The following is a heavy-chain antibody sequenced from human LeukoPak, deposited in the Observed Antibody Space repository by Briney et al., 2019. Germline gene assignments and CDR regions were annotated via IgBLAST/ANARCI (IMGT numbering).Heavy chain of an antibody. CDR2: ISWNSGSI. J-gene: IGHJ4*02. V-gene: IGHV3-9*01. CDR3: AKDIDSSSWYYFDY. Sequence: GGSLRLSCAVSGFTFRDYGMSWVRQAPGKGLEWVSGISWNSGSIGYADSVKGRFTISRDNAKNSLYLQMNSLRAEDTAFCYCAKDIDSSSWYYFDYWGQGTLVTVSS. D-gene: IGHD6-13*01. CDR1: GFTFRDYG.